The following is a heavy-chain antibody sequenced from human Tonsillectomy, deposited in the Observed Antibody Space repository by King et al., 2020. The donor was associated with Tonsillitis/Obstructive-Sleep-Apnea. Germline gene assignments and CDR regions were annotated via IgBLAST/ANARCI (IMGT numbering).Heavy chain of an antibody. CDR1: GFTFSSYS. V-gene: IGHV3-64D*06. Sequence: VQLVESGGGLVQPGGSLRLSCSASGFTFSSYSMHWVRQAPGKGLEYVSGINNDGGYTPYADSVKGRFSISRDNSKNTLYLQMNGLRVEDTALYYCVKSLSQGLAPHDCWGRGILVTVSP. CDR2: INNDGGYT. CDR3: VKSLSQGLAPHDC. D-gene: IGHD3-3*02. J-gene: IGHJ4*02.